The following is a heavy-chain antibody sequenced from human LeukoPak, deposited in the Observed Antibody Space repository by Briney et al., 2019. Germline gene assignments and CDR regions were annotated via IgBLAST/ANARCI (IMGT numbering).Heavy chain of an antibody. CDR3: AKVLSYTPGDY. CDR1: GFTFSSYT. CDR2: ITTSDGNT. D-gene: IGHD2-2*02. Sequence: GGSLRLSCAASGFTFSSYTMSWVRQAPGKGLEWVSTITTSDGNTYYADSVKGRFTISRDNAKSSLYLQMNSLRAEDTAVYYCAKVLSYTPGDYWGQGTLVTVSS. J-gene: IGHJ4*02. V-gene: IGHV3-21*01.